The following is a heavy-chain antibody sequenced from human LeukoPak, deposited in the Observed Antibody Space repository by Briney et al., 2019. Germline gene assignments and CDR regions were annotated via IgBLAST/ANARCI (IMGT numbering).Heavy chain of an antibody. V-gene: IGHV1-69*05. CDR1: GGTFSSYA. Sequence: GSSVKVSCKASGGTFSSYAISWVRQAPGQGLEWMGRIIPIFGTANYAQKFQGRVTITTDESTSTAYMELSSLRSEDTAVYYCARDYDFWSGYYTSRDYYYYMDVWGKGTTVTVSS. CDR3: ARDYDFWSGYYTSRDYYYYMDV. J-gene: IGHJ6*03. D-gene: IGHD3-3*01. CDR2: IIPIFGTA.